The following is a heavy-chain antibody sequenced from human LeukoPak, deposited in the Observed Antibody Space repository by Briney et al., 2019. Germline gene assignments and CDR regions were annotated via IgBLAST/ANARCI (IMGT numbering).Heavy chain of an antibody. CDR2: ISSSSSYI. Sequence: GGSLRLSCAASGFTFSDSYMSWIRQAPGKGLEWVSSISSSSSYIYYADSVKGRFTISRDNAKNSLYLQMNSLRAEDTAVYYCASVGNYYYGSGSYYNFDYWGQGTLVTVSS. V-gene: IGHV3-11*06. CDR3: ASVGNYYYGSGSYYNFDY. D-gene: IGHD3-10*01. J-gene: IGHJ4*02. CDR1: GFTFSDSY.